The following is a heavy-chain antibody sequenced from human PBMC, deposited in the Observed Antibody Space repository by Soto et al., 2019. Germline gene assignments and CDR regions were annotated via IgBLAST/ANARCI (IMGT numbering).Heavy chain of an antibody. D-gene: IGHD5-12*01. CDR1: GGTFSSYA. Sequence: QVQLVQSGAEVKKPGSSVKVSCKASGGTFSSYAISWVRQAPGQGLEWMGGIIPIFGTANYAQKFQGRVTITADESTSTAYMELSSLRSEDTAVYYCARDGVVEMATILSFSRYYFDYWGQGTLVTVSS. CDR3: ARDGVVEMATILSFSRYYFDY. V-gene: IGHV1-69*01. J-gene: IGHJ4*02. CDR2: IIPIFGTA.